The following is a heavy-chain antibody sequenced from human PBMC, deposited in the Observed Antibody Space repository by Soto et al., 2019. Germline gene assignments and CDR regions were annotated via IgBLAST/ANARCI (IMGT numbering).Heavy chain of an antibody. CDR1: GFTFSSYA. J-gene: IGHJ4*02. V-gene: IGHV3-74*01. CDR2: INTDGSIT. D-gene: IGHD2-8*01. CDR3: ARDTNGLHY. Sequence: GGSLRLSCSASGFTFSSYAMHWVRQAPGKGLVWVSRINTDGSITDYADSVKGRFTVSRDNAKNTMYLQMNSLTADDTAVYYCARDTNGLHYWGQGTLVTVS.